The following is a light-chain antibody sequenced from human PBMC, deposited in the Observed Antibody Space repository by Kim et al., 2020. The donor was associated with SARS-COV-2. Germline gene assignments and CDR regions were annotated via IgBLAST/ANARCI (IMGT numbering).Light chain of an antibody. CDR3: QAWDSSTGVV. CDR2: QDS. Sequence: SYELTQPPSVSVSPGQTASITCSGVKLGDKYACWYQQKPGQSPVLVIYQDSKRPSGIPERFSGSNSGNTATLTISGTQAMDEADYYCQAWDSSTGVVFGGGTQLTVL. J-gene: IGLJ2*01. CDR1: KLGDKY. V-gene: IGLV3-1*01.